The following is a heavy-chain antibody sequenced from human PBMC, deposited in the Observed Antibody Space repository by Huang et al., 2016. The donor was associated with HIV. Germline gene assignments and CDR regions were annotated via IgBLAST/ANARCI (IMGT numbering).Heavy chain of an antibody. CDR3: AKDGADEEWDIDY. CDR2: ISYDGSNK. Sequence: VQLVESGGGVVQPGRSLRLACAASGFSFSTYGVHWVRQAPGKGLELVAVISYDGSNKDYAHSVKGRFTISRDTSENKVYLQMNSLRHEDTAVYYCAKDGADEEWDIDYWGQGTLVTVSS. CDR1: GFSFSTYG. D-gene: IGHD1-26*01. J-gene: IGHJ4*02. V-gene: IGHV3-30*18.